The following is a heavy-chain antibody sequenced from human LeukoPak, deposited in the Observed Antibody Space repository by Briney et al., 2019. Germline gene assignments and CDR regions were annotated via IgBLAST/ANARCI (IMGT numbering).Heavy chain of an antibody. D-gene: IGHD5-24*01. CDR3: VRGLTF. Sequence: KPGGSLRLSCAASGFTFSNLWMNWVRQAPGKGLEWVGRIKSKADGGAPDYGPPVEGRFTISRDDSKNTLYLQMNSLKIEDTAVYYCVRGLTFGGQGTTVTVSS. CDR2: IKSKADGGAP. V-gene: IGHV3-15*01. J-gene: IGHJ6*02. CDR1: GFTFSNLW.